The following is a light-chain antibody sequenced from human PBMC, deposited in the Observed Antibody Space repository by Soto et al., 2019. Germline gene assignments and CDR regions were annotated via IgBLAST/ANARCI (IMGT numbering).Light chain of an antibody. CDR1: SSDIGGYNY. J-gene: IGLJ1*01. CDR2: EVS. Sequence: QSVLTQPRSVSGSPGQSVTISCTGTSSDIGGYNYVSWYQQHPGKAPKLMIYEVSKRPSGVPDRFSGSKSGNTASLTVSGLQAEDEADYYCSSYAGSNTIYVFGTGTKVTV. CDR3: SSYAGSNTIYV. V-gene: IGLV2-11*01.